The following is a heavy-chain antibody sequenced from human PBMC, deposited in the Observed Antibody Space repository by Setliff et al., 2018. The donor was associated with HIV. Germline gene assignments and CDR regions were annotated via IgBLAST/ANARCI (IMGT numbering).Heavy chain of an antibody. Sequence: GGSLRLSCAASGFTFSSYSMNWVRQAPGKGLEWVSSISSSSSYIYYADSVKGRFTIPRDNSKNTVYLQMNSLRAEDTAVYYCAMSPYSSGLFDYWGQGTLVTVSS. CDR3: AMSPYSSGLFDY. CDR1: GFTFSSYS. V-gene: IGHV3-21*01. J-gene: IGHJ4*02. CDR2: ISSSSSYI. D-gene: IGHD6-19*01.